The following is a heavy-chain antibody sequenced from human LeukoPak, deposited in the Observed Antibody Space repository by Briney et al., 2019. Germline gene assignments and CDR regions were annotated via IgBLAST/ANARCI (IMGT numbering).Heavy chain of an antibody. CDR2: MDQDGSDK. D-gene: IGHD4/OR15-4a*01. J-gene: IGHJ4*02. Sequence: GGSLRLSCAASGFILSDYWMSWVRQAPGKGLEWVANMDQDGSDKNYVGSVTGRFTISRDDAKNSLYLQMNSLRAEDTAVYYCTRDPTCYLRYGYFESWGQGILVTVSS. V-gene: IGHV3-7*01. CDR1: GFILSDYW. CDR3: TRDPTCYLRYGYFES.